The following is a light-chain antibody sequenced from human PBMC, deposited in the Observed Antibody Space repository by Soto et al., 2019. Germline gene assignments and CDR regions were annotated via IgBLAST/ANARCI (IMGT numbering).Light chain of an antibody. CDR3: QQYGSSLWT. J-gene: IGKJ1*01. V-gene: IGKV3-20*01. CDR1: QSVSSSY. Sequence: EIVLTQSPGTLSLSPGERATVSCRASQSVSSSYLAWYQQKPGQAPRLLIYGASSRATGIPDRFRGSGSGTDFTLTITRLEPEDFAVYYCQQYGSSLWTFGHGTKVEIK. CDR2: GAS.